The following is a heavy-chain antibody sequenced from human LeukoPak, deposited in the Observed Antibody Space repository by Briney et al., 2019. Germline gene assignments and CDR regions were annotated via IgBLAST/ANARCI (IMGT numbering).Heavy chain of an antibody. V-gene: IGHV3-23*01. CDR3: ARGGGTTVTTANFDY. CDR1: GFTFRSHA. J-gene: IGHJ4*02. D-gene: IGHD4-17*01. Sequence: GGSLRLSCVGSGFTFRSHAMSWVRQAPEKGLEFVSGIYENGGTTYYADSVKGRFSISRDNAKNSLYLQVNSLRAEDTAVYYCARGGGTTVTTANFDYWGQGTLVTVSS. CDR2: IYENGGTT.